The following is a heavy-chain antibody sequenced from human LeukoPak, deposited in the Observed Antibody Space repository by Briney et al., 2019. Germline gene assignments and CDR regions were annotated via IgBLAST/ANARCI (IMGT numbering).Heavy chain of an antibody. CDR1: GYTLTSSD. D-gene: IGHD3-10*01. Sequence: ASVKVSCKASGYTLTSSDINWVRQAPGQGLEWMGWMNPNSGNTGYAQKFQGRVTMTRNTSISTAYMELNSLRSEDTAVYHCARGLGSVSVLWGQGTPVTVSS. CDR3: ARGLGSVSVL. V-gene: IGHV1-8*01. CDR2: MNPNSGNT. J-gene: IGHJ4*02.